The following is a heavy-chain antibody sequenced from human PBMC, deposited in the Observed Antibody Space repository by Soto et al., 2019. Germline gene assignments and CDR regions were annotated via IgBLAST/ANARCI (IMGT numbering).Heavy chain of an antibody. CDR1: GFPFSKAW. D-gene: IGHD2-8*02. V-gene: IGHV3-15*01. Sequence: VGSLRLSCAAPGFPFSKAWMSWVRQAPGKGLEWVGRIKSETDGGTTDYAASVKGRFTTSRDDSKNMLYLQMNSLKTEDTAVYYCSILGYCTGDDCQSFYHWGQGALVTVSS. CDR2: IKSETDGGTT. J-gene: IGHJ4*02. CDR3: SILGYCTGDDCQSFYH.